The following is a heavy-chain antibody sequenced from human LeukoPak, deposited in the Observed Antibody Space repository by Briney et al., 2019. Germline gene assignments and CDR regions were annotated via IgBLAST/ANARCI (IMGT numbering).Heavy chain of an antibody. Sequence: PSQTLSLTCAISGDSVSSNSAAWNWIRQSPSRGLEWLGRTYYRSKWYNDYAVSVKSRITINPDISKNQFSLQLNSVTPEDTAVYYCARVRYSSGWYHYYYGMDVWGQGTTVTVS. V-gene: IGHV6-1*01. J-gene: IGHJ6*02. CDR1: GDSVSSNSAA. D-gene: IGHD6-19*01. CDR3: ARVRYSSGWYHYYYGMDV. CDR2: TYYRSKWYN.